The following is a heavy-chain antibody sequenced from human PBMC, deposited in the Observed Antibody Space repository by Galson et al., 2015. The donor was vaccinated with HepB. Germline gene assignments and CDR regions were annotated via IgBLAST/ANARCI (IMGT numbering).Heavy chain of an antibody. J-gene: IGHJ4*02. Sequence: SLSLSCAASGFTFSSYAMHWVRQAPGKGLEWVALISYDGSNKYYADSVKGRFTISRDNSKNTLYLQMNSLRAEDTAVYYCARECLSSSIYYFDYWGQGTLVTVSS. CDR2: ISYDGSNK. CDR1: GFTFSSYA. D-gene: IGHD6-13*01. V-gene: IGHV3-30-3*01. CDR3: ARECLSSSIYYFDY.